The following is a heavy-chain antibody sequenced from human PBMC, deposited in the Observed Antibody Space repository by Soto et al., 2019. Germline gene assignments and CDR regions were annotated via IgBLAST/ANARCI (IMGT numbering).Heavy chain of an antibody. CDR2: IKPGNGET. CDR3: ARDHYDFWSGYYFDS. CDR1: GYTFSLYE. J-gene: IGHJ4*02. D-gene: IGHD3-3*01. V-gene: IGHV1-3*01. Sequence: QVQLVQSGTGVQKPGASVNISCKASGYTFSLYEIHWVRQAPGQSLEWMGHIKPGNGETTLSQKFQGRVTITRDTSASTVYMEVSSLTSEDTAVYYCARDHYDFWSGYYFDSWGQGTLLTVSS.